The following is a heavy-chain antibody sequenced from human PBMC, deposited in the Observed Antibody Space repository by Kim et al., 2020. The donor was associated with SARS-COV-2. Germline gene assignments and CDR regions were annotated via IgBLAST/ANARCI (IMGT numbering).Heavy chain of an antibody. CDR1: GYTFTSYG. J-gene: IGHJ5*02. Sequence: ASVKVSCKASGYTFTSYGISWVRQAPGQGLEWMGWISAYNGNTNYAQKLQGRVTMTTDTSTSTAYMELRSLRSDDTAVYYCARGLDLSPSRGRYNWFDPWGQGTLVTVSS. V-gene: IGHV1-18*01. D-gene: IGHD3-3*01. CDR2: ISAYNGNT. CDR3: ARGLDLSPSRGRYNWFDP.